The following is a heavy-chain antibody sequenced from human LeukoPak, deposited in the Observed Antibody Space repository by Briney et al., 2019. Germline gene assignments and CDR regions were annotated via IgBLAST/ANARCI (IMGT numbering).Heavy chain of an antibody. CDR2: ISAYNGNT. D-gene: IGHD3-22*01. CDR1: GYTFTSYG. CDR3: ARNFYDCSGYSHDAFDI. J-gene: IGHJ3*02. V-gene: IGHV1-18*01. Sequence: GASVKVSCKASGYTFTSYGISWVRQAPGQGLEWMGWISAYNGNTNYAQKLQGRVTMTTDTSTSTAYMELRSLRCEDPAVYYCARNFYDCSGYSHDAFDIWGQGTMVTVSS.